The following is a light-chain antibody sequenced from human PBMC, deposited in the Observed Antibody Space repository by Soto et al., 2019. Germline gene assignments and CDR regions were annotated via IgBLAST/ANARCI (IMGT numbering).Light chain of an antibody. CDR3: RSYTSRDTRV. CDR2: EAT. J-gene: IGLJ1*01. V-gene: IGLV2-14*01. Sequence: QSALTQPASMSGSPGQSITISCTGTSSDVGGDNFVSWYQQHPDTAPKLMLYEATTRPSGVADRFSGTKSGNTASLTISGLQAEDEADYYCRSYTSRDTRVFGTGTKLTVL. CDR1: SSDVGGDNF.